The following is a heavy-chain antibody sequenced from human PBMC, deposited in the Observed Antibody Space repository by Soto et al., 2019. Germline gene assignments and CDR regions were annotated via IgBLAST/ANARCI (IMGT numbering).Heavy chain of an antibody. CDR2: ISGSGFKK. V-gene: IGHV3-23*01. D-gene: IGHD1-26*01. CDR3: AKNQGVELVPLATVDWFDP. J-gene: IGHJ5*02. CDR1: GYIFENFG. Sequence: GGSLRLSCAASGYIFENFGMSWVRQAPGKGLEWISSISGSGFKKYYADSVKGRFTISRDNSKSTVYLELNNLSAEDTAVYHCAKNQGVELVPLATVDWFDPWGQGSVVTVSS.